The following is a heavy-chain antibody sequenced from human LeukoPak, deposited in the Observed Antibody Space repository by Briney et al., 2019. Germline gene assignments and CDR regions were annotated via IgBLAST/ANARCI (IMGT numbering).Heavy chain of an antibody. CDR3: ATNSDCRFDS. CDR1: GFSFSSYW. CDR2: INQDGSDK. V-gene: IGHV3-7*05. D-gene: IGHD2-21*02. Sequence: GGSLRLSCVVSGFSFSSYWMSWVRQAPGKGLEWVANINQDGSDKHYADSVKGRFTISRDNTKNSLFLQMSSLRVEDTAVYYCATNSDCRFDSWGQGTLVTVSS. J-gene: IGHJ4*02.